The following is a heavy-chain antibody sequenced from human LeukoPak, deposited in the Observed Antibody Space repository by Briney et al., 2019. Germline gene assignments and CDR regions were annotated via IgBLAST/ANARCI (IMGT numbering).Heavy chain of an antibody. V-gene: IGHV1-8*01. CDR2: MNPNSGNT. CDR3: ARGARQDLRYFDWLGPDY. J-gene: IGHJ4*02. CDR1: GYTFTSYD. Sequence: GASVKVSCMASGYTFTSYDINWVRQATGQGLEWMGWMNPNSGNTGYAQKFQGRVTMTRNTSISTAYMELSSLRSEDTAVYYCARGARQDLRYFDWLGPDYWGQGTLVTVSS. D-gene: IGHD3-9*01.